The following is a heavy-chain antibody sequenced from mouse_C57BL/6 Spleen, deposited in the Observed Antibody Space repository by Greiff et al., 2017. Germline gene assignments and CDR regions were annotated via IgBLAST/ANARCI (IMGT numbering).Heavy chain of an antibody. CDR2: ISYDGSN. CDR3: TRGGSGTFDY. Sequence: EVKVEESGPGLAKPSQSLSLTCPVTGYSITSGYYWNWIRQFPGNKLEWMGYISYDGSNNYNPSLKNRIPITRDTSKNQFFLKLNYVTTEDTATYYCTRGGSGTFDYWGQGTTLTVSS. J-gene: IGHJ2*01. D-gene: IGHD4-1*01. V-gene: IGHV3-6*01. CDR1: GYSITSGYY.